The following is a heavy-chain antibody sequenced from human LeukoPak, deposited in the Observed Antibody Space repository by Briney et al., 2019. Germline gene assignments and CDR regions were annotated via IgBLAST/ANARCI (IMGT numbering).Heavy chain of an antibody. J-gene: IGHJ2*01. CDR1: GDSVSSNSAA. CDR2: TYYRSKWYN. V-gene: IGHV6-1*01. Sequence: QTLSLTCAISGDSVSSNSAAWNWIRQSPSRGLEWLGRTYYRSKWYNNYAVSVKSRITITPDTSKNQFSLNLSSVTAADTAVYYCARALVRATMVWYFDLWGRGTLVTVSS. CDR3: ARALVRATMVWYFDL. D-gene: IGHD5-12*01.